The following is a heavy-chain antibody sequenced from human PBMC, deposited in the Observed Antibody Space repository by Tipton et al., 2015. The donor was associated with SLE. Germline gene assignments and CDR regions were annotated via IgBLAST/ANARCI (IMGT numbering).Heavy chain of an antibody. V-gene: IGHV1-18*01. D-gene: IGHD3-16*01. CDR2: ISAFNGDT. CDR1: IYTFTSYG. CDR3: ASWGPPVDAFDL. Sequence: QVQLVQSGAEVKKPGASVKVSCKASIYTFTSYGISWVRQAPGQGLEWMGWISAFNGDTNYAQKFQGRVTMTTDTSMNTAYMELRRLTSDGTAVYYCASWGPPVDAFDLWGQGTRVTVSS. J-gene: IGHJ3*01.